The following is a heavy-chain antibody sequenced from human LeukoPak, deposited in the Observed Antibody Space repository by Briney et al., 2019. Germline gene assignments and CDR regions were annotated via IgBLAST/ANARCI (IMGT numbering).Heavy chain of an antibody. J-gene: IGHJ4*02. CDR3: ARSMVRGDTTPDY. V-gene: IGHV3-7*01. CDR1: GFTFSSYW. Sequence: GGSLRLSCAASGFTFSSYWMSWVRQAPGKGLEWVANIKKDGSEKYYVDSVKGRFTISRDNSKNTLYLQMNSLRAEDTAVYYCARSMVRGDTTPDYWGQGTLVTVSS. D-gene: IGHD3-10*01. CDR2: IKKDGSEK.